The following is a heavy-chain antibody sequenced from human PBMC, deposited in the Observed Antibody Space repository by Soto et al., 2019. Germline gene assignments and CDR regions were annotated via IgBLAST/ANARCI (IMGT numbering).Heavy chain of an antibody. J-gene: IGHJ6*02. CDR1: GFTLSSYA. CDR2: ISGSGGST. Sequence: GGSLRPSCAASGFTLSSYARSWVRQAPGKGLEWVSAISGSGGSTYYADSVKGRFTISRDNSKNTLYLQMNSLRAEDTAVYYCAKDGRDYDSSGYYSFYYYYYGMDVWGQGTTVTVSS. D-gene: IGHD3-22*01. V-gene: IGHV3-23*01. CDR3: AKDGRDYDSSGYYSFYYYYYGMDV.